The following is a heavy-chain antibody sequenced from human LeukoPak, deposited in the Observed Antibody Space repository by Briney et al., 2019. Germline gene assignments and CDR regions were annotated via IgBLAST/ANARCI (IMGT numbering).Heavy chain of an antibody. J-gene: IGHJ6*03. CDR3: ARSVVVVAANYYYYYYMDV. Sequence: PSETLSLTCTVSGGSISSYYWSWIRQPAGKGLDWIGRIYTSGSTNYNPSLKSRVTMSVDTSKNQFSLKLSSVTAADTAVYYCARSVVVVAANYYYYYYMDVWGKGTTVTVSS. D-gene: IGHD2-15*01. CDR1: GGSISSYY. V-gene: IGHV4-4*07. CDR2: IYTSGST.